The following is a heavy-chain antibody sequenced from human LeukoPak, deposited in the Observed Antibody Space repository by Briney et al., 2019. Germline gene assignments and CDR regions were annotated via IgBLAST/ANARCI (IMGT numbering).Heavy chain of an antibody. CDR2: ISSSSSYI. V-gene: IGHV3-21*04. Sequence: GGSLRLSCAASGFTFSSYSMNWVRQAPGKGLEWVSSISSSSSYIYYADSVKGRFTISRDNAKNSLYLQMNSLRAEDTAVYYCAREVDSSGYEVYWGQGTLVTVSS. CDR1: GFTFSSYS. D-gene: IGHD3-22*01. CDR3: AREVDSSGYEVY. J-gene: IGHJ4*02.